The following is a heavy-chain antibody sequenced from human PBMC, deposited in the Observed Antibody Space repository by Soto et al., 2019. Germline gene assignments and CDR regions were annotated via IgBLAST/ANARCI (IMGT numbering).Heavy chain of an antibody. CDR3: AREGYYDSSGYYWGAAVLVRGLGAFDI. V-gene: IGHV1-18*01. D-gene: IGHD3-22*01. CDR1: GYTFTSYG. Sequence: QVQLVQSGAEVKKPGASVKVSCKASGYTFTSYGISWVRQAPGQGLEWMGWISAYNGNTNYAQKLQGRVTMTTDTSTSTAYMEXXSXRXXDTAVYYCAREGYYDSSGYYWGAAVLVRGLGAFDIWGQGTMVTVSS. CDR2: ISAYNGNT. J-gene: IGHJ3*02.